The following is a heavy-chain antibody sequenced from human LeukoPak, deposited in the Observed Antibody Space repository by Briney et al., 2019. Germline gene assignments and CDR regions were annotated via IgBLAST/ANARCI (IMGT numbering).Heavy chain of an antibody. CDR2: IYYSGST. V-gene: IGHV4-34*01. Sequence: PSETLSLTCAVYGGSFSDYYWSWIRQPPGKGLEWIGSIYYSGSTYYNPSLKSRVTISVDTSKNQFSLKLGSVTAADTAVYYCARVPWFGELSAYYFDYWGQGTLVTVSS. CDR3: ARVPWFGELSAYYFDY. J-gene: IGHJ4*02. D-gene: IGHD3-10*01. CDR1: GGSFSDYY.